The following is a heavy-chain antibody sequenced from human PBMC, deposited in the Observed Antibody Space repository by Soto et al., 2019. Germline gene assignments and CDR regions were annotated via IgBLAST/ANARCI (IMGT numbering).Heavy chain of an antibody. J-gene: IGHJ4*02. CDR1: GFTFSSYG. CDR3: ARSNGPPSYDYMWGSYRYTAAYFDF. Sequence: GGSLRLSCAASGFTFSSYGMHWVRQAPGKGLEWVAVIWYDGSNKYYADSVKGRFTISRDNSKNTLYLQMNSLRAEDTAVYYCARSNGPPSYDYMWGSYRYTAAYFDFSGQGPLVTVSS. D-gene: IGHD3-16*02. CDR2: IWYDGSNK. V-gene: IGHV3-33*01.